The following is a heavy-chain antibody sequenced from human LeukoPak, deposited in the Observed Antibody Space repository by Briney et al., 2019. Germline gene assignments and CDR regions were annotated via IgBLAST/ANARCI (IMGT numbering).Heavy chain of an antibody. CDR1: GFTFSSYS. J-gene: IGHJ3*02. D-gene: IGHD3-10*01. V-gene: IGHV3-48*01. CDR3: ARPPALWFGEFDAFDI. CDR2: ISSSSSTI. Sequence: GGSLRLSCAASGFTFSSYSMNWVRQAPGKGLEWVSYISSSSSTIYYADSVKGRFTISRDNAKNSLYLQMNSLRAEDTAVYYCARPPALWFGEFDAFDIWGQGTMVAVSS.